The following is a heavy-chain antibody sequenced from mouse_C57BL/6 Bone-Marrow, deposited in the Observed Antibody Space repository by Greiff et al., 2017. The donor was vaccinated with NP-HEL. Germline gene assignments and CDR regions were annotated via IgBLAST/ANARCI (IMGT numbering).Heavy chain of an antibody. D-gene: IGHD2-1*01. J-gene: IGHJ1*03. Sequence: QVQLQQSGAELARPGASVKLSCKASGYTFTSYGISWVKQRTGQGLEWIGEIYPRSGNTYYNEKFKGKATLTADKSSSTAYMELRSLTSEDSAVYFCARERAYGNFWYFDVWGTGTTVTVSS. V-gene: IGHV1-81*01. CDR2: IYPRSGNT. CDR1: GYTFTSYG. CDR3: ARERAYGNFWYFDV.